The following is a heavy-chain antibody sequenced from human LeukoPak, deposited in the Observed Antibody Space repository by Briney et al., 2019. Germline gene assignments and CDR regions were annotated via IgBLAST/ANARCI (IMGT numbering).Heavy chain of an antibody. CDR3: ARTGGYSSSDVYFDY. CDR2: INPNSGGT. J-gene: IGHJ4*02. CDR1: GYTLTGFY. Sequence: ASVKVSCKASGYTLTGFYIHWMRQAPGQGLEWMGWINPNSGGTNYAQKFQGRVTMTRDTSISTAYMELSRLRSDDTAVYYCARTGGYSSSDVYFDYWGQGTLVTVSS. D-gene: IGHD6-6*01. V-gene: IGHV1-2*02.